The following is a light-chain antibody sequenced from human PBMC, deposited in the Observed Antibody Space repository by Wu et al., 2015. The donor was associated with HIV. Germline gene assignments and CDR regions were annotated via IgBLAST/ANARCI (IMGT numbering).Light chain of an antibody. Sequence: DIQMTQSPSTLSASVGDRVTITCRASQNINNWLAWYQQKPGKAPKVLIYKASSLEAGVPSRFSGSGSGTEFTLTISSLQPDDFATYYCQKYNTAPWTFGQGTKVEMK. CDR3: QKYNTAPWT. CDR1: QNINNW. CDR2: KAS. V-gene: IGKV1-5*03. J-gene: IGKJ1*01.